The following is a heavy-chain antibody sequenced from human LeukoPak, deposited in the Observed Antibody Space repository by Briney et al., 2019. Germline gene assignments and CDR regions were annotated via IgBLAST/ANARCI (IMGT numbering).Heavy chain of an antibody. D-gene: IGHD4/OR15-4a*01. CDR1: GLIFSSYE. CDR2: ISSSGSTM. V-gene: IGHV3-48*03. Sequence: GGSPRLSCAASGLIFSSYEMNWVRQGPGQGLEWVSYISSSGSTMDYADSVKGRFTISRDNAKNSLYLQMNSLRAEDTALYYCARDRGSTMVRSFDIWGQGTVVTVSS. J-gene: IGHJ3*02. CDR3: ARDRGSTMVRSFDI.